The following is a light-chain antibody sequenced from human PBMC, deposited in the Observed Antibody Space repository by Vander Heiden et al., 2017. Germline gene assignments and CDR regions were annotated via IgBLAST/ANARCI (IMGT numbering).Light chain of an antibody. CDR1: QSISSW. J-gene: IGKJ2*01. Sequence: DIQMTQSPSTLSASVGDRVTITCRASQSISSWLAWYQQKPGKAPKLLIYKASSLESGVPSRFSGSGSGTEFTLTISSLQPDDFATYYCQQYMDTFGQGTKLEIK. CDR2: KAS. V-gene: IGKV1-5*03. CDR3: QQYMDT.